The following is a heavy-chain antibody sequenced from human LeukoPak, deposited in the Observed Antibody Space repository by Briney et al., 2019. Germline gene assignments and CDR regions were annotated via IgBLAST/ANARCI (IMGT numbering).Heavy chain of an antibody. D-gene: IGHD5-12*01. CDR2: INPNSGGT. V-gene: IGHV1-2*02. CDR3: ARDQWLRLGY. J-gene: IGHJ4*02. CDR1: GGTFSSYA. Sequence: ASVKVSCKASGGTFSSYAISWVRQAPGQGLEWMGWINPNSGGTNYQGRVTMTRDTSISTAYMELSRLRSDDTAVYYCARDQWLRLGYWGQGTLVTVSS.